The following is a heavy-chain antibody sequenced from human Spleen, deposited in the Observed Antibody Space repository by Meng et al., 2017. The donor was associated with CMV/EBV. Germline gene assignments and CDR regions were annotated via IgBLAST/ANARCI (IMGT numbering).Heavy chain of an antibody. CDR2: ITNSGNTI. Sequence: GESLKISCAASGFTFSDYYMSWIRQAPGKGLEWVSYITNSGNTISYGESVKGRFTISRDNAKNSLYLQMNSLRAEDTAVYYCAKGPLRSGSYPSYFDYWGQGALVTVSS. CDR1: GFTFSDYY. D-gene: IGHD1-26*01. V-gene: IGHV3-11*01. J-gene: IGHJ4*02. CDR3: AKGPLRSGSYPSYFDY.